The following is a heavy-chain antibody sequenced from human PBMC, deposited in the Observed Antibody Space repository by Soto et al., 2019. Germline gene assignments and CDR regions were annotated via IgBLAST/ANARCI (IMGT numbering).Heavy chain of an antibody. CDR1: GGTFSREA. J-gene: IGHJ5*02. D-gene: IGHD2-15*01. CDR2: IIPMFGTA. CDR3: ARGVVVVAASQLGWFDP. V-gene: IGHV1-69*18. Sequence: QVQLVQSGAEVKNPGSSVKVSCKASGGTFSREAISWVRQAPGQGLEWMGRIIPMFGTAKYVQKFQGRLTITADESTTPAYMELRSLRSDETAVYYCARGVVVVAASQLGWFDPWGQGTLVTVSS.